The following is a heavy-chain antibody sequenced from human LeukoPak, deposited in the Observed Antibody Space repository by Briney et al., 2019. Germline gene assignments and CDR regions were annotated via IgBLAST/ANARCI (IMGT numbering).Heavy chain of an antibody. CDR1: GGSISSSSYY. J-gene: IGHJ3*01. CDR3: ARTENWYYYDSS. CDR2: IYYSGST. D-gene: IGHD3-22*01. Sequence: PSETLSLTCTVSGGSISSSSYYWGWIRQPPGKGLEWIGSIYYSGSTYYNPSLKSRVTISVDTSKNQFSLKLSSVTAADTAVYYCARTENWYYYDSSWGQGTMVTVSP. V-gene: IGHV4-39*01.